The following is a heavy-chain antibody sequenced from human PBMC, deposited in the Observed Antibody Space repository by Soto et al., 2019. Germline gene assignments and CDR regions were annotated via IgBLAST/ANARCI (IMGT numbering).Heavy chain of an antibody. D-gene: IGHD2-2*01. V-gene: IGHV4-30-2*01. CDR3: ARREYCSSTSCYGDWFDP. J-gene: IGHJ5*02. Sequence: QLQLQESGSGLVKPSQTLSLTCAVSGGSISSGGYSWSWIRQPPGKGLEWIGYIYHSGSTYYNPSLKSRVTISVDRSKNQFSLKLSSVTAADTAVYYCARREYCSSTSCYGDWFDPWGQGTLVTVSS. CDR2: IYHSGST. CDR1: GGSISSGGYS.